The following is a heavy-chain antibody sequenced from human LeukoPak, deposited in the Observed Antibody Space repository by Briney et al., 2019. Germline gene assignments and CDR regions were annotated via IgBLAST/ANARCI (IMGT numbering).Heavy chain of an antibody. Sequence: SETLSLTCTVSGVSISSYYWSWIRQPPGEGLEWIGYTYYSGSTNYNPSLKSRVTISVDTSKNQFSLKLSSVTAADTAVYYCAGETGTRSNYFDYWGQGTLVTVSS. V-gene: IGHV4-59*01. CDR2: TYYSGST. D-gene: IGHD1-7*01. J-gene: IGHJ4*02. CDR3: AGETGTRSNYFDY. CDR1: GVSISSYY.